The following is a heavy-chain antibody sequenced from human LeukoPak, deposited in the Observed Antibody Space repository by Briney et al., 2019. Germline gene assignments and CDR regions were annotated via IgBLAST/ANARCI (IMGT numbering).Heavy chain of an antibody. CDR3: AAESGWYSPDY. D-gene: IGHD6-19*01. CDR1: GFTLTSSP. J-gene: IGHJ4*02. V-gene: IGHV1-58*02. Sequence: SVKVSCKASGFTLTSSPMQWVRQARGQHLEWMGWIVVGSGNTNYAQKFQERVTITRDMSTTTAHMELSSLRSEDTAVYYCAAESGWYSPDYWGQGTLVTVSS. CDR2: IVVGSGNT.